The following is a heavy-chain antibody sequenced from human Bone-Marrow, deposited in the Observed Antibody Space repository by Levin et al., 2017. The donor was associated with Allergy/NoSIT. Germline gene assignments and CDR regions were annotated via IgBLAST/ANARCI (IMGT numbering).Heavy chain of an antibody. Sequence: SQTLSLTCAVYGGSFSGYFWSWIRQPPGKGLEWIGEINNGGGTNYNPSLRSRVTISVDTSKNQFFLKLTSMTAADAAAYYCARFGTYWGQGILVTVSS. J-gene: IGHJ4*02. D-gene: IGHD1-7*01. CDR3: ARFGTY. V-gene: IGHV4-34*01. CDR1: GGSFSGYF. CDR2: INNGGGT.